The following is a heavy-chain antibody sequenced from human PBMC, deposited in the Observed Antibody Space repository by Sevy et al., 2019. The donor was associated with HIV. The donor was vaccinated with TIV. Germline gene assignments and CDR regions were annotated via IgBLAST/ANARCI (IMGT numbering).Heavy chain of an antibody. CDR1: GFTFSSYS. CDR2: ISSSSRTI. CDR3: ASRGYCNGGSCYSGPNDY. V-gene: IGHV3-48*02. D-gene: IGHD2-15*01. J-gene: IGHJ4*02. Sequence: GGSLRLSCAASGFTFSSYSMNWVRQAPGKGLEWVSYISSSSRTIYYADSVKGRFTISRDNAKNSLYRQMNSLGDEDTAVDYCASRGYCNGGSCYSGPNDYWGQGTLVTVSS.